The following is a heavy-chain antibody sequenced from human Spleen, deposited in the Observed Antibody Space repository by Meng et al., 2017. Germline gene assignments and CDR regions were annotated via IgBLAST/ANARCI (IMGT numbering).Heavy chain of an antibody. CDR2: IYSGGST. Sequence: GESLKISCAASAFRFSSNAMSWVRQAPGKGLEWVSVIYSGGSTYYADSVKGRFTISRDNSKNTLYLQMNSLRAEDTAVYYCARGIKTWDDYYYYGMDVWGQGTTVTVSS. V-gene: IGHV3-53*01. J-gene: IGHJ6*02. CDR1: AFRFSSNA. D-gene: IGHD1-26*01. CDR3: ARGIKTWDDYYYYGMDV.